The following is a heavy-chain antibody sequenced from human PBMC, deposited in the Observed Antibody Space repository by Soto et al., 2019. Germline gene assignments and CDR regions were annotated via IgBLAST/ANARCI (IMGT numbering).Heavy chain of an antibody. Sequence: PXVSLRLTCAASGFTFSSYAVSWVRQAPGKGLEWVSAISGSGGSTYYADSVKGRFTISRDNSKNTLYLQMNSLRAEDTAVYYCAKDMEVVAIISYFDYCGQGTLVTVSS. D-gene: IGHD2-15*01. V-gene: IGHV3-23*01. CDR3: AKDMEVVAIISYFDY. J-gene: IGHJ4*02. CDR2: ISGSGGST. CDR1: GFTFSSYA.